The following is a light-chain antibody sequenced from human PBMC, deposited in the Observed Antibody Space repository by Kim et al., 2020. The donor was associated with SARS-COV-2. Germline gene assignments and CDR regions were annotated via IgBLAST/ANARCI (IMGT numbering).Light chain of an antibody. J-gene: IGLJ2*01. CDR1: SSDVGSYNL. V-gene: IGLV2-23*03. Sequence: QSALTQPASVSGSPGQSITISCTGTSSDVGSYNLVSWYQQHPGKAPKLMIYEGSKRPSGVSNRFSGSKSGNTASLTISGLQAEDEADYYCCSYAGSSTFREVVFGGGTQLTVL. CDR3: CSYAGSSTFREVV. CDR2: EGS.